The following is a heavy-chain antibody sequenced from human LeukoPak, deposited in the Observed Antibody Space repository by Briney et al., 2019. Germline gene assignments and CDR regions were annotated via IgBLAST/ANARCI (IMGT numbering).Heavy chain of an antibody. V-gene: IGHV4-38-2*02. Sequence: SETLSLTCTVSGYSISSGYYWGWIRQPPGKGLEWIGSIYHSGSTYYNPSLKSRVTISVDTSKNQFSLRLSSVTAADTAVYFCARHGVNVEMATIFYYWGQGTLVTVSS. D-gene: IGHD5-24*01. CDR1: GYSISSGYY. CDR2: IYHSGST. J-gene: IGHJ4*02. CDR3: ARHGVNVEMATIFYY.